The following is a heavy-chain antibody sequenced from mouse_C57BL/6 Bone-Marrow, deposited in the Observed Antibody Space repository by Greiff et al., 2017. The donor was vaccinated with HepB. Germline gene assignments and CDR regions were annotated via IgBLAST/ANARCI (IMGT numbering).Heavy chain of an antibody. V-gene: IGHV1-63*01. CDR2: IYPGGGYT. CDR1: GYTFTNYW. CDR3: ARGGFQYYGGSHWYFEV. J-gene: IGHJ1*03. D-gene: IGHD1-1*01. Sequence: VQLQQSGAELVRPGTSVKMSCKASGYTFTNYWIGWAKQRPGHGLEWIGGIYPGGGYTNYNEKFKGKATMTADKSSSTAYMQLSSLTSEDSAVYYCARGGFQYYGGSHWYFEVWGTGTTVTAAS.